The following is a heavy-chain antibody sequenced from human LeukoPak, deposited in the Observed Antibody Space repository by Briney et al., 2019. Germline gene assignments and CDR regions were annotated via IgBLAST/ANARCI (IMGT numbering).Heavy chain of an antibody. Sequence: SETLSLTCTVSGGSISSYYWSWIRQPPGKGLERIGYIYYSGSTNYNPSLKSRVTISVDTSKNQFSLKLSSVTAADTAVYYCARHYSNYGWFDPWGQGTLVTVSS. CDR2: IYYSGST. CDR1: GGSISSYY. CDR3: ARHYSNYGWFDP. V-gene: IGHV4-59*08. D-gene: IGHD4-11*01. J-gene: IGHJ5*02.